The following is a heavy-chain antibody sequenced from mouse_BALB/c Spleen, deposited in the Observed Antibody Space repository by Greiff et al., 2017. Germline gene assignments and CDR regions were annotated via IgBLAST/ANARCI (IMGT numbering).Heavy chain of an antibody. CDR2: ICDGGSYT. V-gene: IGHV5-4*02. Sequence: EVKLVESGGGLVKPGGSLKLSCAASGFTFSDYYMYWVRQTPEKRLEWVATICDGGSYTYYPDSVKGRFTISRDNAKNNLYLQMCSLKSEDTAMYYCARDKATRGGYYFDYWGQGTTLTVSS. CDR3: ARDKATRGGYYFDY. CDR1: GFTFSDYY. D-gene: IGHD1-1*01. J-gene: IGHJ2*01.